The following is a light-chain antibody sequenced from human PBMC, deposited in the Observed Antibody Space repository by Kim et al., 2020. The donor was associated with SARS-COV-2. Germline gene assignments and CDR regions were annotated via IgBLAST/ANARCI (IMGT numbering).Light chain of an antibody. Sequence: AAVGDRGTSTCRGSQDMNTNLGWVQQKPGKDPKSLKYGVYTLQGGVPSRFSGSGSGTYFTLTSSSLQPEDFATYYCQQYESYPLTFGGGTKVDIK. CDR3: QQYESYPLT. V-gene: IGKV1-16*01. CDR2: GVY. J-gene: IGKJ4*01. CDR1: QDMNTN.